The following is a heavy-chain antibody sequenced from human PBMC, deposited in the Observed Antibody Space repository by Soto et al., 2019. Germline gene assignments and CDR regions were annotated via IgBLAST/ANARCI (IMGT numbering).Heavy chain of an antibody. J-gene: IGHJ5*01. CDR3: APSHFEILTGPCDS. V-gene: IGHV2-5*01. CDR1: GFSLTNTGVT. Sequence: QITLKESGPSLVKPTQTLTLTCTFSGFSLTNTGVTVDWIRQPPGKALEWLALVYWHDDKRYNPSLRNRITIAKDTSKNRVVLTLANVGPVDTATYYCAPSHFEILTGPCDSWGRGTLVTVSS. D-gene: IGHD3-9*01. CDR2: VYWHDDK.